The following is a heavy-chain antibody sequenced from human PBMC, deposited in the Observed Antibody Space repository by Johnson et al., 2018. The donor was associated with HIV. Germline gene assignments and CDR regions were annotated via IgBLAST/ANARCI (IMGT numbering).Heavy chain of an antibody. D-gene: IGHD3-10*01. CDR3: AKDTFSGSYFRAFDAFDI. CDR2: IRWDGAIT. CDR1: GFTFDDYA. J-gene: IGHJ3*02. V-gene: IGHV3-43D*03. Sequence: VQLVETGGVVVQPGGSLRLSCAASGFTFDDYAMHWVRQAPGNGLEWVSLIRWDGAITHYADSVKGRFTISSDNSRNSLYLQMQRLRPEDTAFYYCAKDTFSGSYFRAFDAFDIWGQGTMVTVSS.